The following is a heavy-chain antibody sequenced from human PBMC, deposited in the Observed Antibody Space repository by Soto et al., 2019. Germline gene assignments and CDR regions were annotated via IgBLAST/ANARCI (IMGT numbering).Heavy chain of an antibody. J-gene: IGHJ6*02. Sequence: SVKVSCKASGGTFSSYAIIWVRQAPGQGLEWMGGIIPIFGTANYAQKFQGRVTITADESTSTAYMELSSLRSEDTAVYYCARAVAGTDYYYGMDVWGQGTTVTVSS. CDR3: ARAVAGTDYYYGMDV. CDR1: GGTFSSYA. V-gene: IGHV1-69*13. D-gene: IGHD6-19*01. CDR2: IIPIFGTA.